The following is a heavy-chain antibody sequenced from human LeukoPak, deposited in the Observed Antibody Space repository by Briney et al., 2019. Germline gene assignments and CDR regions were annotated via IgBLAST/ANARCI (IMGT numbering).Heavy chain of an antibody. J-gene: IGHJ4*02. CDR3: AKDGFIGWYAMGFDY. D-gene: IGHD6-19*01. V-gene: IGHV3-30*02. CDR2: IRYDGSSK. Sequence: GGSLRLSCAASGFTFSGYGMHWVRQAPGKGLEWVAFIRYDGSSKYYAELLRGRFTISRDNSKNTVYLQMNSLRAEDTAVYYCAKDGFIGWYAMGFDYWGQGTLVTVSS. CDR1: GFTFSGYG.